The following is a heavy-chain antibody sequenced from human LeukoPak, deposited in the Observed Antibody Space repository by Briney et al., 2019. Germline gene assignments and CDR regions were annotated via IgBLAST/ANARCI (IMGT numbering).Heavy chain of an antibody. J-gene: IGHJ3*02. CDR3: ARVVLDYGETDAFDI. Sequence: SETLSLTCTVSGGSISSGDYYWSWIRQPPGKGLEWIGYIYYSGSTYYNPSLKSRVTIPVDTSKNQFSLKLSSVTAADTAVYYCARVVLDYGETDAFDIWGQGTMVTVSS. D-gene: IGHD4-17*01. CDR2: IYYSGST. CDR1: GGSISSGDYY. V-gene: IGHV4-30-4*08.